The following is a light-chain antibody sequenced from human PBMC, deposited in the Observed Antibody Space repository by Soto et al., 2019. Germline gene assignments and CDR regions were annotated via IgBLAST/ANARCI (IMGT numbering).Light chain of an antibody. CDR3: SSYTSSSTVV. CDR2: DVS. V-gene: IGLV2-14*03. Sequence: QSALTQPASVSGSPGQSITISCTGTSSDVGGYNYVSWYQQHPGKAHKLMIYDVSNRPSGVSNRFSGSKSVNTASLTISGLQAEDEADYYCSSYTSSSTVVFGGGTKLTVL. CDR1: SSDVGGYNY. J-gene: IGLJ2*01.